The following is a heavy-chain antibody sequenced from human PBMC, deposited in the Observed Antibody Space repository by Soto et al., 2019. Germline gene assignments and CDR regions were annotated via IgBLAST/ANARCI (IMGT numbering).Heavy chain of an antibody. J-gene: IGHJ4*02. CDR3: ARGRSRTYLPGYYFDY. CDR1: DGSISSYY. Sequence: QVQLQESGPGLVKPSETLSLTCTVSDGSISSYYWTWIRQPPGKGLEWIGNTYYSGSTDYNPSLKSRVTISVDTSKNWVSLTLYSVTAADRAVYFCARGRSRTYLPGYYFDYWGQGTLVTVSS. D-gene: IGHD6-13*01. V-gene: IGHV4-59*01. CDR2: TYYSGST.